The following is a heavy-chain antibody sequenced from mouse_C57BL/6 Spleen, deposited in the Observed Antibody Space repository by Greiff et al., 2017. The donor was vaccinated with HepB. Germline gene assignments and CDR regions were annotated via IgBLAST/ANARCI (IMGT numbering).Heavy chain of an antibody. CDR3: ARRKEYFDV. CDR1: GYTFTSHT. V-gene: IGHV1-4*01. Sequence: VQLQQSGAELARPGASVKMSCKASGYTFTSHTMHWVKQRPGQGLEWIGYINPSSGYTKYNQKFKDKATLTADKSSSTAYMQLSSLTSEDSAVYYCARRKEYFDVWGTGTTVTVSS. J-gene: IGHJ1*03. CDR2: INPSSGYT.